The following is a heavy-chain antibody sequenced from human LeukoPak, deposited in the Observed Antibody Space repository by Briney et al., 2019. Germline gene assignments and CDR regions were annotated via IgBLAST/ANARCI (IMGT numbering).Heavy chain of an antibody. D-gene: IGHD6-13*01. J-gene: IGHJ4*02. CDR3: ARGYGYSSSWAKTTRYFDY. V-gene: IGHV3-48*01. Sequence: PGGSLRLSCAASGFTFSGYSMNWVRQAPGKGLEWVSYISSSSSTIYYADSVKGRFTISRDNAKNSLYLQMNSLRAEDTAVYYCARGYGYSSSWAKTTRYFDYWGQGTLVTVSS. CDR1: GFTFSGYS. CDR2: ISSSSSTI.